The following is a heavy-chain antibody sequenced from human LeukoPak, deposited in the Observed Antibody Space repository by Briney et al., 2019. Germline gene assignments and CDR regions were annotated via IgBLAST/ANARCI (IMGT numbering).Heavy chain of an antibody. CDR3: ARTPPVYGMDV. Sequence: SETLSLTCTVSGGSISSYYWSWIRQPPGKGLEWIGYIYYNGSTNYNPSLKSRVTISVDTSKNQFSLKLSSVTAADTAVYYCARTPPVYGMDVWGQGTTVTVSS. CDR1: GGSISSYY. V-gene: IGHV4-59*01. CDR2: IYYNGST. J-gene: IGHJ6*02.